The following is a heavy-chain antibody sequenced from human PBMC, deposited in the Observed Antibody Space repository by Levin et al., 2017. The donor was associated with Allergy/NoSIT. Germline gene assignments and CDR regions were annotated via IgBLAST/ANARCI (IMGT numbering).Heavy chain of an antibody. CDR2: ISGSGGST. J-gene: IGHJ4*02. D-gene: IGHD6-13*01. V-gene: IGHV3-23*01. Sequence: GGSLRLSCAASGFTFSSYAMSWVRQAPGKGLEWVSAISGSGGSTYYANSVKGRFTFSRDNSKNTLYLQMNSLRAEDTAVYYCAKNLGSSWYYFDYWGQGTLVTVSS. CDR1: GFTFSSYA. CDR3: AKNLGSSWYYFDY.